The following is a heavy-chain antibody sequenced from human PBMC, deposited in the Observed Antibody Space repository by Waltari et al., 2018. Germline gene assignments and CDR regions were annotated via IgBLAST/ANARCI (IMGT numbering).Heavy chain of an antibody. CDR2: VGSGGST. D-gene: IGHD1-1*01. CDR1: SSYA. V-gene: IGHV3-23*01. Sequence: SSYAMRWVRQAPGKGLEWVATVGSGGSTYYADSVKGRFTISKDSPQNTLYLQMSSLRAEDTAVYYCARGSGYFFDYWGQGTLVTVSS. J-gene: IGHJ4*02. CDR3: ARGSGYFFDY.